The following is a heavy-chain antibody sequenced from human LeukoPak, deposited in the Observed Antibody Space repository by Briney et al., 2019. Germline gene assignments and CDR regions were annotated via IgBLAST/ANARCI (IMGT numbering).Heavy chain of an antibody. CDR3: ARSTGVAAAGYYYYYYMDV. Sequence: SETLSLTCAVYGGSFSGYYWSWIRQPPGKGLEWIGEINHSGSTNYNPSLKSRVTISVDTSKNQFSLKLSSGTAADTAVYYCARSTGVAAAGYYYYYYMDVWGKGTTVTVSS. V-gene: IGHV4-34*01. CDR2: INHSGST. J-gene: IGHJ6*03. D-gene: IGHD6-13*01. CDR1: GGSFSGYY.